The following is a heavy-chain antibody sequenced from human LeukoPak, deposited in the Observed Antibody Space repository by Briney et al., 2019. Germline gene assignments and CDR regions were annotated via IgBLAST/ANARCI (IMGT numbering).Heavy chain of an antibody. CDR3: ARDSIAGFDY. Sequence: KFQGRVTITGDTSASTAYMELSSLRSEDTAVYYCARDSIAGFDYWGQGTLVTVSS. J-gene: IGHJ4*02. D-gene: IGHD6-13*01. V-gene: IGHV1-3*01.